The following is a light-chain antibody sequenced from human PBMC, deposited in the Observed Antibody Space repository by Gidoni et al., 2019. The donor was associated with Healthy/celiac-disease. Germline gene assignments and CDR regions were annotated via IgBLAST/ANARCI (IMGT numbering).Light chain of an antibody. CDR1: QDISNY. Sequence: DLQLTQSPSSLSASVGDSVTITCQASQDISNYLHWYQQKPGKAPKLLIYDASNLETGVPSRFSGRGSGTDFTITISSLQAEDVATYYCQQYDNPPITFGQGTQLEIK. CDR3: QQYDNPPIT. J-gene: IGKJ5*01. CDR2: DAS. V-gene: IGKV1-33*01.